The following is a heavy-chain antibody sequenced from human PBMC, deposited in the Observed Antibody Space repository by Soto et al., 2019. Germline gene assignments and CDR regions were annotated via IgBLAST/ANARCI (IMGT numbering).Heavy chain of an antibody. D-gene: IGHD5-18*01. V-gene: IGHV3-23*01. CDR1: GFTFSCYA. Sequence: DVQLLESGGHLVQPGGSLRLSCAASGFTFSCYAMSWVRQAPGKGLEWVASVSAGGNMTYYSDSVKGRFTISRDNSNNALFLQMIRLRIEDAAVYAGDRGARGCSEAPASYEYPGLDVWGRGTTVTVS. CDR3: DRGARGCSEAPASYEYPGLDV. CDR2: VSAGGNMT. J-gene: IGHJ6*02.